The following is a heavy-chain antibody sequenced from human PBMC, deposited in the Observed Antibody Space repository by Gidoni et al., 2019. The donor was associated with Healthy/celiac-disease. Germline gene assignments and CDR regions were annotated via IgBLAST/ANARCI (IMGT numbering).Heavy chain of an antibody. D-gene: IGHD1-26*01. CDR1: GFTFSSYG. J-gene: IGHJ4*02. CDR2: IWYDGSNK. Sequence: QVQLVESGGGVVPPGRSLRLSCAASGFTFSSYGMHWVRQAPGKGLEWVAVIWYDGSNKYYADSVKGRFTISRDNSKNTLYLQMNSLRAEDTAVYYCARAGGSYYGIFDYWGQGTLVTVSS. CDR3: ARAGGSYYGIFDY. V-gene: IGHV3-33*01.